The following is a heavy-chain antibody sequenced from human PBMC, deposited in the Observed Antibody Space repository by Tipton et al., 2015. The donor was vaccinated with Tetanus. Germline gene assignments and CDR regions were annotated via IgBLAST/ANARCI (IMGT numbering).Heavy chain of an antibody. V-gene: IGHV3-30*02. D-gene: IGHD3-10*01. Sequence: SLRLSCEGSGFTFKNHGMYWVRHTPDKGLEWVALIWYDGSNPKYADSVRGRLTISRDNSKNTLYLQMNSLRAEDTAVYFSAKDISAPGSFYYFDQWGQGTLVTVSS. CDR3: AKDISAPGSFYYFDQ. CDR1: GFTFKNHG. CDR2: IWYDGSNP. J-gene: IGHJ4*01.